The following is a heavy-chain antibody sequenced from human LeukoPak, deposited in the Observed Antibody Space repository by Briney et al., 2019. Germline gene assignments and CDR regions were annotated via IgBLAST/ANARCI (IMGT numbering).Heavy chain of an antibody. CDR1: GGSISSYY. V-gene: IGHV4-4*07. Sequence: SETLSLTCTVSGGSISSYYWSWIRQPAGKGLEWIGRIYTSGSTNYNLSLKSRVTMSVDTSKNQFSLKLSSVTAADTAVYYCARIVVVIDTEYFQHWGQGTLVTVSS. J-gene: IGHJ1*01. CDR2: IYTSGST. CDR3: ARIVVVIDTEYFQH. D-gene: IGHD3-22*01.